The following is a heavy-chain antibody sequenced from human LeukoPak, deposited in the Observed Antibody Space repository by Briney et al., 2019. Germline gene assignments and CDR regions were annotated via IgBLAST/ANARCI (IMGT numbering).Heavy chain of an antibody. D-gene: IGHD6-6*01. Sequence: SETLSLTCAVYGGSFSGYYWSWIRQPPGKGLEWIGEINHSGSTNHNPSLKSRVTISVDTSKNQFSLKLSSVTAADTAVYYCARGIAARKIGYYFDYWGQGTLVTVSS. V-gene: IGHV4-34*01. J-gene: IGHJ4*02. CDR3: ARGIAARKIGYYFDY. CDR2: INHSGST. CDR1: GGSFSGYY.